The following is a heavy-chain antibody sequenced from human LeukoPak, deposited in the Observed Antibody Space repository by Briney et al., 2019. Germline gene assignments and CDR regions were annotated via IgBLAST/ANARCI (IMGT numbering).Heavy chain of an antibody. D-gene: IGHD3-10*01. CDR2: IYYSGST. J-gene: IGHJ5*02. CDR1: GGSISSHY. CDR3: ARARMGGLGVRGSWFDP. Sequence: SETLSLTCTVSGGSISSHYWSWIRQPPGKGLEWIGYIYYSGSTNYNPSLKSRVTISVDTSKNQFSLKLSSVTAADTAVYYCARARMGGLGVRGSWFDPWGQGTLVTVSS. V-gene: IGHV4-59*11.